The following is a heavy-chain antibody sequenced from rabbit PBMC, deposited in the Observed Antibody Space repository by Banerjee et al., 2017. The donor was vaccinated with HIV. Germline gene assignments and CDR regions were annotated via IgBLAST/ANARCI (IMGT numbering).Heavy chain of an antibody. Sequence: QEQLEESGGGLVQPEGSLTLTCTASGFDFSSSYWICWVRQVLGKGLEWIAYIYPDYGSTDYASWVNGRFTISLDKAHNTVYLQLNSLTAADTATYFCVRVVAGVYFNLWGPGTLVTVS. CDR3: VRVVAGVYFNL. V-gene: IGHV1S45*01. CDR1: GFDFSSSYW. D-gene: IGHD4-1*01. CDR2: IYPDYGST. J-gene: IGHJ4*01.